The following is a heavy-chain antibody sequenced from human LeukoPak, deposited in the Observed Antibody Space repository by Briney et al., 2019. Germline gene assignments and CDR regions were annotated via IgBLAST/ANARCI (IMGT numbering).Heavy chain of an antibody. Sequence: PSETLSLTCTVSGGSISSYYWSWIRQPPGKGLEWIGYIYYSGSTNYNPTLKSRVTISVDTSKNQFSLKLSSVTAADTAVYYCARDYGDYNYYYMDVWGKGTTVTVSS. J-gene: IGHJ6*03. CDR2: IYYSGST. D-gene: IGHD4-17*01. CDR1: GGSISSYY. V-gene: IGHV4-59*01. CDR3: ARDYGDYNYYYMDV.